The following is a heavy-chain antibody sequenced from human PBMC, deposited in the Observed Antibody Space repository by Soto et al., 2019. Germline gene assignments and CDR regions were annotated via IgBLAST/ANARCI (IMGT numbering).Heavy chain of an antibody. J-gene: IGHJ5*02. CDR1: GGSISSSSYY. Sequence: SETLSLTCTVSGGSISSSSYYWGWIRQPPGKGLEWIGSIYYSGSTYYNPSLKSRVTISVDTSKNQFSLKLSSVTAADTAVYYCARPRPRYCSGGSCYHNWFDPWGQGTLVTVSS. D-gene: IGHD2-15*01. CDR3: ARPRPRYCSGGSCYHNWFDP. CDR2: IYYSGST. V-gene: IGHV4-39*01.